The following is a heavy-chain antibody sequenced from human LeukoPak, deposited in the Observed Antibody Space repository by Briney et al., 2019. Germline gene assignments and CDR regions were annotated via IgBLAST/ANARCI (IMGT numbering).Heavy chain of an antibody. V-gene: IGHV4-39*07. J-gene: IGHJ6*02. CDR2: IYYSGST. D-gene: IGHD6-19*01. Sequence: SETLSLTCTVSGGSISSSGYSWAWIRQPPGKGLEWIGSIYYSGSTYYNPSLKSRVTISVDTSKNQFSLKLSSVTAADTAVYYCAMHPHSSGWYYYGMDVWGQGTTVTVSS. CDR3: AMHPHSSGWYYYGMDV. CDR1: GGSISSSGYS.